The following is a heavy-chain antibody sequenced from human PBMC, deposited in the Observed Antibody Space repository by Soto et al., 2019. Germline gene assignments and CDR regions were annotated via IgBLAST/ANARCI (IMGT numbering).Heavy chain of an antibody. V-gene: IGHV3-13*01. CDR3: ARSSGPKLSGGCSPPDY. J-gene: IGHJ4*02. Sequence: PGGSLRLSCAASGFTFSSYDMHWVRQGVGQSLEWVSAIGTESDTYYSDSVKGRFTISRENARNSLYLQMNSLRVEDTAVYYCARSSGPKLSGGCSPPDYWGQGTLVTVSS. D-gene: IGHD6-19*01. CDR1: GFTFSSYD. CDR2: IGTESDT.